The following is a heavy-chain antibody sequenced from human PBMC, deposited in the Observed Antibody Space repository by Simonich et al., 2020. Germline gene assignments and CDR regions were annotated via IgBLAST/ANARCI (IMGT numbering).Heavy chain of an antibody. CDR1: GFTFDDYA. J-gene: IGHJ4*02. V-gene: IGHV3-9*01. D-gene: IGHD2-8*01. Sequence: EVQLVESGGGLVQPGRSLRLSCAASGFTFDDYAMHWVRKAPGKGLEGVSGISWNSGSIGYADSVKGRVTISRDNAKNSLYLQMNSLRAEDTALYYCAKDGGYCTNGVCYYFDYWGQGTLVTVSS. CDR3: AKDGGYCTNGVCYYFDY. CDR2: ISWNSGSI.